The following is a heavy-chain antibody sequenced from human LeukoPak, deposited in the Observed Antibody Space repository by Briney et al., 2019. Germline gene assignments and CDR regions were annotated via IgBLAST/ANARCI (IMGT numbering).Heavy chain of an antibody. CDR3: AKVKLGYCSSTSCPIRYYYYYYMDV. J-gene: IGHJ6*03. V-gene: IGHV3-23*01. Sequence: GGSLRLSCAASGFTFSSYGMSWVRQASGKGLEWVSAISGSGGSTYYADSVKGRFTISRDNSKNTLYLQMNSLRAEDTAVYYCAKVKLGYCSSTSCPIRYYYYYYMDVWGKGTTVTISS. D-gene: IGHD2-2*01. CDR1: GFTFSSYG. CDR2: ISGSGGST.